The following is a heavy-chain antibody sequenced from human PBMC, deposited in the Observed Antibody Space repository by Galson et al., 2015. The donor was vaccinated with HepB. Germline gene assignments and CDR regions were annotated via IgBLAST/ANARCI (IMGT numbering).Heavy chain of an antibody. CDR1: GGSISSSSYY. D-gene: IGHD3-3*01. J-gene: IGHJ4*02. Sequence: ETLSLTCTVSGGSISSSSYYWGWIRQPPGKGLEWIGSIYYSGSTYYNPSLKSRVTISVDTSKNQFSLKLSSVTAADTAVYYCARQGRFLEWLLYNSNFDYWGQGTLVTVSS. CDR3: ARQGRFLEWLLYNSNFDY. V-gene: IGHV4-39*01. CDR2: IYYSGST.